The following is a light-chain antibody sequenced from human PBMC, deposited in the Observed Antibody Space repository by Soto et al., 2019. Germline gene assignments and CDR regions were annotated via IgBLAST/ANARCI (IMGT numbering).Light chain of an antibody. CDR2: GAS. J-gene: IGKJ2*01. V-gene: IGKV3-20*01. Sequence: EIVLTQSPGTLSLSPGDRATLSCRASQSVSSSSLGWYQQRPGQAPRLLIYGASSRATGIPDRFSGSGSGTDFTLTISRLEPEDFAVYYCQQYDNSPYTLCQGTKLEPK. CDR1: QSVSSSS. CDR3: QQYDNSPYT.